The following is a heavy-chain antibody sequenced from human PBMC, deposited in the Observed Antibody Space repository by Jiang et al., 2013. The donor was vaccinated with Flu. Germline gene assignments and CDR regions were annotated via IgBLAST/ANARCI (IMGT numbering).Heavy chain of an antibody. J-gene: IGHJ6*02. D-gene: IGHD3-16*01. CDR3: ARGGTSPESLHYYYGMDV. Sequence: TLSLTCAISGDSVSSNSAAWNWIRQSPSRGLEWLGRTYYRSKWYNDYAVSVKSRITINPDTSKNQFSLQLNSVTPEDTAVYYCARGGTSPESLHYYYGMDVWGQGTTVTVSS. CDR1: GDSVSSNSAA. CDR2: TYYRSKWYN. V-gene: IGHV6-1*01.